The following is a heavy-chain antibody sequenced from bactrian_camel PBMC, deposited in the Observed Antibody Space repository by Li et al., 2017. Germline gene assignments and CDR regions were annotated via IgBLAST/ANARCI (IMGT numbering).Heavy chain of an antibody. D-gene: IGHD2*01. J-gene: IGHJ6*01. V-gene: IGHV3S28*01. Sequence: QLVESGGGSVQPGGSLNVSCTASGFTTGLTLESKCMGWFRQAPGKEREGVAVIYTVDGSTYYADSVKGRFTIYQENDKKKVYLQMNSLKTDDTAKHFCATDPETDPVGSSSYCYNWLVRANNGYWGQGTQVTVS. CDR1: GFTTGLTLESKC. CDR2: IYTVDGST. CDR3: ATDPETDPVGSSSYCYNWLVRANNGY.